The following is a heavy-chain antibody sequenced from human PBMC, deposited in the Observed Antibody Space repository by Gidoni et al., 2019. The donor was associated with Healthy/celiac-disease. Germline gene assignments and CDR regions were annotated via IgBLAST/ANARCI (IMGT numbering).Heavy chain of an antibody. CDR3: ARDGPPVY. J-gene: IGHJ4*02. V-gene: IGHV4-59*01. CDR2: IYYRGNT. CDR1: GDSISSYY. Sequence: QVQLQESGPGLVKPSETLSLTCTVSGDSISSYYWSWIRQPPGKGLEWIGYIYYRGNTNYNPSLKSRVTISVDTSKNQFSLKLNSVTTADTATYYCARDGPPVYWGQGTLVTVSS.